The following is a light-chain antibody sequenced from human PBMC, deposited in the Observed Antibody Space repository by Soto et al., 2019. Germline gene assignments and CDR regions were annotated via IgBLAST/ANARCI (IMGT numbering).Light chain of an antibody. CDR1: SGHSSYA. CDR2: LNSDGSH. V-gene: IGLV4-69*01. J-gene: IGLJ2*01. CDR3: QTWGTDFSVV. Sequence: QLVLTQSPSASASLGASVKLTCTLSSGHSSYAIAWHQQQPEKGPRYLMKLNSDGSHNKGAGIPDRFSGSSSGAERYLTISSLQSEDEADCYCQTWGTDFSVVFGGGTELTVL.